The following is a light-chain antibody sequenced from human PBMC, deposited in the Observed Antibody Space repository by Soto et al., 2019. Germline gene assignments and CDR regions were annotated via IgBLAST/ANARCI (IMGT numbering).Light chain of an antibody. CDR3: HVWDGTGNQVV. V-gene: IGLV3-21*02. CDR2: DDS. J-gene: IGLJ2*01. CDR1: NIGTKS. Sequence: SSELTQPPSVSVAPGQTARIPCGGANIGTKSVHWYQQKPGQAPVMVVYDDSDRPSGIPERFSGSNSGNTATLTISRVAAGDEADYYCHVWDGTGNQVVFGGGTKLTVL.